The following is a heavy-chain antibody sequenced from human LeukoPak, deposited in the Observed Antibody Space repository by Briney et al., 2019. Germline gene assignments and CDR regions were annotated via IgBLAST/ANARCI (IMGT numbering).Heavy chain of an antibody. J-gene: IGHJ5*02. CDR3: ARDLGFCSGGSCYPYNWFDP. V-gene: IGHV4-31*03. CDR1: GGSITNGNYC. D-gene: IGHD2-15*01. Sequence: SETLSLTCTVSGGSITNGNYCWSWIRQYPGKGLEWIGYIYYSGNTYYNPSLKSRVTMSVDTSKNQFSLKLTSMTAADTAVYHCARDLGFCSGGSCYPYNWFDPWGQGTLVTVSS. CDR2: IYYSGNT.